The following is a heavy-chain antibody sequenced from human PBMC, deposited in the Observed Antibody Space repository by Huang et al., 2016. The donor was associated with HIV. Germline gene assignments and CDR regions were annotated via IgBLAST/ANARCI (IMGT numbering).Heavy chain of an antibody. Sequence: EEHLVESGGGLVQTGGSLRLSCEASGFNFSNDGLRWGRQATGKGVMWVSRIKIDGITTDYADSVKGRFTISRDNAKNTLYLQMNSLTAEDTAIYYCARAGGFEIWGQGTVVTVSS. CDR1: GFNFSNDG. V-gene: IGHV3-74*01. CDR3: ARAGGFEI. CDR2: IKIDGITT. J-gene: IGHJ3*02. D-gene: IGHD6-25*01.